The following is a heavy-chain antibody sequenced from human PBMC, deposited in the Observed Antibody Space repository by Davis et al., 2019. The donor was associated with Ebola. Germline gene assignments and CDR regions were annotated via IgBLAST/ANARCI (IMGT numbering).Heavy chain of an antibody. CDR2: ISGSGGST. V-gene: IGHV3-23*01. CDR3: ARDGIATVPYYGYFDY. CDR1: GFTFSSYA. Sequence: GESLKISCAASGFTFSSYAMSWVRQAPGKGLEWVSAISGSGGSTYYADSVKGRFTISRDNSKNTLFLQMDSLRADDTAAYYCARDGIATVPYYGYFDYWGQGTLVTVSS. D-gene: IGHD3-10*01. J-gene: IGHJ4*02.